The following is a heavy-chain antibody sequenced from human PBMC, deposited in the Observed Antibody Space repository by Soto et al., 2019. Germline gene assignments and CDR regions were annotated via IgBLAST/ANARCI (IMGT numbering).Heavy chain of an antibody. CDR1: GFIFSSYE. Sequence: GGSLRLSCTASGFIFSSYEMNWVRQAPGKGLEWLSYVSTSGTIKNYADSVKGRFTISRDNAKNSLYLQMHSLRAEDTAVYYCASLLTTVNYNAKYGMDVWGQGTPVTVSS. D-gene: IGHD3-10*01. CDR3: ASLLTTVNYNAKYGMDV. J-gene: IGHJ6*02. V-gene: IGHV3-48*03. CDR2: VSTSGTIK.